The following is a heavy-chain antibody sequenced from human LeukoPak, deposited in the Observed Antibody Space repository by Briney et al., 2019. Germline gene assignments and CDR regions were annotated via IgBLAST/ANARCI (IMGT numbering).Heavy chain of an antibody. V-gene: IGHV3-30*04. D-gene: IGHD4-11*01. J-gene: IGHJ1*01. CDR1: GFTFSSYA. CDR2: ISYDGSNK. CDR3: ARDLLRPSMTTVKTDQH. Sequence: SGGSLRLSCAASGFTFSSYAMHWVRQAPGKGLEWVAVISYDGSNKYYADSVKGRFTISRDNSKNTLYLQMNSLRAEDTAVYYCARDLLRPSMTTVKTDQHWGQGTLVTVSS.